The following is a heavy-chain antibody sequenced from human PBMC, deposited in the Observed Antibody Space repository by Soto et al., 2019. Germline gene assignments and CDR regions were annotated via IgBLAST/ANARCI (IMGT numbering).Heavy chain of an antibody. V-gene: IGHV1-69*13. D-gene: IGHD1-26*01. CDR1: GGTFISYA. CDR2: IIPIFGTA. J-gene: IGHJ4*02. CDR3: ARDFGLGGSYHKSDY. Sequence: SVKVSCKASGGTFISYAISWVRQPPGQGLEWMGGIIPIFGTANYAQKFQGRVTITADESTSTSYMELRRLRSEDPAVYYCARDFGLGGSYHKSDYWGQGTLVTVSS.